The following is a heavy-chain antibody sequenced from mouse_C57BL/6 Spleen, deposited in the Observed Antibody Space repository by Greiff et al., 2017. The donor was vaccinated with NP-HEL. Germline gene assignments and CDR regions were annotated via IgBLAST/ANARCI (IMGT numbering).Heavy chain of an antibody. J-gene: IGHJ1*03. CDR2: ISNLAYSI. CDR1: GFTFSDYG. D-gene: IGHD1-1*01. Sequence: DVKLVESGGGLVQPGGSLKLSCAASGFTFSDYGMAWVRQAPRQGPEWVAFISNLAYSIYYADTVTGRFTISRENAKNTLYLEMSSLRSEDTAMYYCARWGDYGSSHWYFDVWGTGTTVTVSS. CDR3: ARWGDYGSSHWYFDV. V-gene: IGHV5-15*01.